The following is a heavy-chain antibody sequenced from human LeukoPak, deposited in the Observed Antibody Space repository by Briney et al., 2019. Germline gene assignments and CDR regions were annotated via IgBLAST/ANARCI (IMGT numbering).Heavy chain of an antibody. D-gene: IGHD6-13*01. Sequence: SETLSLTCTVSGGSISSSSYYWGWIRQPPGKGLEWIGSIYYSGSTYYNPSLKSRVTISVDTSKNQFSLKLSSVTAADTAVYYCARHQQQLKQGAEIKWKQLIFDYWGQGTLVTVSS. J-gene: IGHJ4*02. CDR3: ARHQQQLKQGAEIKWKQLIFDY. V-gene: IGHV4-39*07. CDR2: IYYSGST. CDR1: GGSISSSSYY.